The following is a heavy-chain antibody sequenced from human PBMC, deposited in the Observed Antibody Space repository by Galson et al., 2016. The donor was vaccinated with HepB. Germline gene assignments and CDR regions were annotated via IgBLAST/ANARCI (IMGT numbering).Heavy chain of an antibody. CDR2: INHGGST. Sequence: SETLSLTCAVYGGSFSGYYWSWIRQPPGKGLEWIGEINHGGSTNYNPSLKSRVTISVDTSKNQFSLKLSSVTAADTAVYYCARRIAVAGNDYWGQGTLVTVSS. J-gene: IGHJ4*02. CDR1: GGSFSGYY. V-gene: IGHV4-34*01. D-gene: IGHD6-19*01. CDR3: ARRIAVAGNDY.